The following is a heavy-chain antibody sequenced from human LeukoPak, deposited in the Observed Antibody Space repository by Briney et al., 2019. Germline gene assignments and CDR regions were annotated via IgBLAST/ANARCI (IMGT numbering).Heavy chain of an antibody. CDR3: AREVFAAAGTVY. CDR2: IIPILGIA. V-gene: IGHV1-69*04. J-gene: IGHJ4*02. CDR1: GGTFSSYA. D-gene: IGHD6-13*01. Sequence: SVKVSCKASGGTFSSYAVSWVRQAPGQGLEWMGRIIPILGIANYAQKFQGRVTITADKSTSTAYMELSSLRSEDTAVYYCAREVFAAAGTVYWGQGTLVTVSS.